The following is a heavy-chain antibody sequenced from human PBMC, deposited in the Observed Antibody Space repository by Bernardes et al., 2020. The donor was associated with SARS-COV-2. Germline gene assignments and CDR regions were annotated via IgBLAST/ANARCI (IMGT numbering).Heavy chain of an antibody. J-gene: IGHJ4*02. CDR1: GFTFSNYG. V-gene: IGHV3-30*03. CDR3: AIGAVAGTESFGF. D-gene: IGHD6-19*01. Sequence: VWSLSLSCAGSGFTFSNYGMHWVRQAPGKGLEWVATISYDGSQKKYADSVKGRFTISRDNSKNTLFLQMNSLRAEDTAVHFCAIGAVAGTESFGFWGQGAMVTVSS. CDR2: ISYDGSQK.